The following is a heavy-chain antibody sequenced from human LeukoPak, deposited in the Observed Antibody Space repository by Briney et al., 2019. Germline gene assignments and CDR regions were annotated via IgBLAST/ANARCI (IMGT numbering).Heavy chain of an antibody. Sequence: GGSLRLSCAASGFTFSSYVMTWVRQAPGKGLEWVSGISGSGGSTYYADSVKGRFTISRDNSKNTLYLQMNSLRAEDTAVYYCAKELHDFIDNYMDVWGKGTTVTVSS. D-gene: IGHD3-3*01. CDR2: ISGSGGST. J-gene: IGHJ6*03. CDR1: GFTFSSYV. V-gene: IGHV3-23*01. CDR3: AKELHDFIDNYMDV.